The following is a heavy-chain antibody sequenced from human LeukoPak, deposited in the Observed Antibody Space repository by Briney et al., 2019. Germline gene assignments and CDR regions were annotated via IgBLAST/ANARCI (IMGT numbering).Heavy chain of an antibody. CDR1: GFTFSSYA. CDR3: ARDRSLLRFFDWQCPDF. CDR2: ISYDGVDK. V-gene: IGHV3-30-3*01. J-gene: IGHJ4*02. Sequence: PGRSLRLSCAASGFTFSSYALHWVRQAPGKGLEWVAVISYDGVDKYYADSVKGRFTISRDNSKSTLYLQMNSLRGDDTTVYYCARDRSLLRFFDWQCPDFWGQGTLVTVSS. D-gene: IGHD3-9*01.